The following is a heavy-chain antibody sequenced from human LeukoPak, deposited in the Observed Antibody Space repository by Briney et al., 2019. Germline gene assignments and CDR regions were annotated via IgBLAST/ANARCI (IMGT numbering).Heavy chain of an antibody. CDR1: GYTFTGDY. CDR2: INPNSGDT. Sequence: ASVKVSCKASGYTFTGDYMHWVRQAPGQGLEWMGWINPNSGDTNYAQKFQGRVTVTRDTSISTAYLEVSRLTSDDTAVYYCARGQYTSSPLLDVWGKETTVTVSS. CDR3: ARGQYTSSPLLDV. D-gene: IGHD6-13*01. J-gene: IGHJ6*04. V-gene: IGHV1-2*02.